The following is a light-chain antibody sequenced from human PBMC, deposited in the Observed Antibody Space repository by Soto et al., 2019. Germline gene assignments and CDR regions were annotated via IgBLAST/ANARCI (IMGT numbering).Light chain of an antibody. CDR2: YAS. Sequence: EIVLTQSPVTLSLSPGERATLSCRASQSVSSYLAWYQQKPGQAPRLLIYYASKMATGIPARFSGSGSGTDFPLTISILEPEDFAVYYCQQRSNWPSTFGGGTKVEIK. J-gene: IGKJ4*01. V-gene: IGKV3-11*01. CDR1: QSVSSY. CDR3: QQRSNWPST.